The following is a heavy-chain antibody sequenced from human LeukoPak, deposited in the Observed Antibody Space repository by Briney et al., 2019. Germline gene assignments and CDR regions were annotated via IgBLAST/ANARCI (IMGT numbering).Heavy chain of an antibody. CDR2: INPNSGGT. J-gene: IGHJ4*02. D-gene: IGHD3-10*01. Sequence: ASVKLSCKASGYTFTVYYMHWVRHAPGHGLEWMGWINPNSGGTNYAQKFQGRVTMTRDTSISTAYMELNRLRSDDTAVYYCARDRDYGSGIFDYWGQGTLVTVSS. CDR3: ARDRDYGSGIFDY. V-gene: IGHV1-2*02. CDR1: GYTFTVYY.